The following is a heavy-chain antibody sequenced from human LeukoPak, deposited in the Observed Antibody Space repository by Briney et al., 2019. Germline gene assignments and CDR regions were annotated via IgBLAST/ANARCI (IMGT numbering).Heavy chain of an antibody. CDR1: GYSITDYY. J-gene: IGHJ4*02. V-gene: IGHV1-2*02. CDR2: INANNGAT. D-gene: IGHD2-15*01. Sequence: ASVKVSCKASGYSITDYYMHWVRQAPGQGLEWMGWINANNGATKYAQKFQARVTMTRDTSISAAYMEVSSLTSDDTAVYYCARDFGGSCDYWGQGTLVTVSS. CDR3: ARDFGGSCDY.